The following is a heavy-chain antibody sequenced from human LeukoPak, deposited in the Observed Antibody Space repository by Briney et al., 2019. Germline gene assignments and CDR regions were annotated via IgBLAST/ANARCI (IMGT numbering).Heavy chain of an antibody. V-gene: IGHV3-23*01. CDR3: AKDAGGSAMWELFGDY. CDR2: ISGSGGWT. CDR1: GFTFNNYA. D-gene: IGHD1-26*01. Sequence: GGSLRLSCAASGFTFNNYAMSWVRQAPGKGLEWVSLISGSGGWTYYADSVKGRFTISRDNSKNTLYLQMNSLRAEDTAVYFCAKDAGGSAMWELFGDYWGQGTLVTVSS. J-gene: IGHJ4*02.